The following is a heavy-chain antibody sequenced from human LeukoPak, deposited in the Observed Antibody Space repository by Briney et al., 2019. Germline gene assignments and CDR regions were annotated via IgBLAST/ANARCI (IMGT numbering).Heavy chain of an antibody. V-gene: IGHV4-34*01. D-gene: IGHD6-19*01. CDR2: INHSGNT. CDR1: GGSFSGYY. Sequence: TSETLSLTCAVYGGSFSGYYWSWIRQPPGKGLEWIGEINHSGNTNYNPSLKSRVTISVDTSKNQFSLKLSSVTAADTAVYYCARDAGWYLFWFDPWGQGTLVTVSS. J-gene: IGHJ5*02. CDR3: ARDAGWYLFWFDP.